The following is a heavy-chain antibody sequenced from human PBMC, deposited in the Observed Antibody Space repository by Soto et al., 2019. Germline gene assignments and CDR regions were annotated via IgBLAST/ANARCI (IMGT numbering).Heavy chain of an antibody. CDR2: IIPLFGTA. V-gene: IGHV1-69*01. CDR1: GGTFSSFG. D-gene: IGHD5-12*01. J-gene: IGHJ4*02. CDR3: ARAPSMDGYNSRSFDY. Sequence: QVQLVQSGAEVKKPGSSVKVSCKASGGTFSSFGFNWVRQAPGQGLEWMGGIIPLFGTANYAEKFQGRVTISADEGTSTASMELIGLRSEDTAIYYCARAPSMDGYNSRSFDYWGQGTLVTVS.